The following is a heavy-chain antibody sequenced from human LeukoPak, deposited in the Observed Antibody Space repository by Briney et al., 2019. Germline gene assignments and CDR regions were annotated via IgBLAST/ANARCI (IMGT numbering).Heavy chain of an antibody. CDR2: IYYSGST. D-gene: IGHD3/OR15-3a*01. J-gene: IGHJ4*02. CDR3: ARSHTWTPFDY. CDR1: GVSISSGGYY. Sequence: PSQTLSLTCTVSGVSISSGGYYWSWIRQHPGKGLEWIGYIYYSGSTNYNPSLKSRVTISVDTSKNQFSLKLSSVTAADTAVYYCARSHTWTPFDYWGQGTLVTVFS. V-gene: IGHV4-61*08.